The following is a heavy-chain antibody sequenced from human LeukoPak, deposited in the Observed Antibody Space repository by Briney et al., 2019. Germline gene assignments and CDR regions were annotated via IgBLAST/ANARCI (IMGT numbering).Heavy chain of an antibody. CDR2: ISYDGSNK. Sequence: GRSLRLSCAASGFTFSSYAMHWVRQAPGKGLEWVAVISYDGSNKYYADSVKGRFTISRDNSKNTLYLQMNSLRSEDTAVYYCARGRALWKYYFDYWGQGTLVTVSS. J-gene: IGHJ4*02. V-gene: IGHV3-30-3*01. CDR3: ARGRALWKYYFDY. D-gene: IGHD5-18*01. CDR1: GFTFSSYA.